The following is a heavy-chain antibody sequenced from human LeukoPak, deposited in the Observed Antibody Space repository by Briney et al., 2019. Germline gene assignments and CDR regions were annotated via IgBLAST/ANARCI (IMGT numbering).Heavy chain of an antibody. J-gene: IGHJ4*02. CDR1: GLTFSSYG. Sequence: PGGSLRLSCAASGLTFSSYGMHWVRQAPGKGLEWVAFIRYDGSNKYYADSVKGRFTISRDNSKNTLYLQMNSLRAEDTAVYYCAKDANPYYYDSSGYQSCIDYWGQGTLVTVSS. CDR3: AKDANPYYYDSSGYQSCIDY. V-gene: IGHV3-30*02. CDR2: IRYDGSNK. D-gene: IGHD3-22*01.